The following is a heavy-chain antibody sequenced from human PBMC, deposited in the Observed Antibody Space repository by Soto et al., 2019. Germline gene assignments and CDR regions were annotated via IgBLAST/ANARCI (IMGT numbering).Heavy chain of an antibody. Sequence: KTGGSLRLSCAASGFTFSSYSMNWVRQAPGKGLEWVSSISSSSSYIYYADSVKGRFTISRDNAKNSLYLQMNSLRAEDTAVYYCARDEDRPYYDFWSGFDYWGQGTLVTVSS. D-gene: IGHD3-3*01. V-gene: IGHV3-21*01. CDR1: GFTFSSYS. J-gene: IGHJ4*02. CDR2: ISSSSSYI. CDR3: ARDEDRPYYDFWSGFDY.